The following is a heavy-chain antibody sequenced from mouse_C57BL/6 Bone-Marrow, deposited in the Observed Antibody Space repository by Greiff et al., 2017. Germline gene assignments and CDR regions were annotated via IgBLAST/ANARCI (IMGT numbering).Heavy chain of an antibody. CDR3: ARPIYYYGSSYGYYAMDY. D-gene: IGHD1-1*01. V-gene: IGHV1-55*01. Sequence: QVQLQQSGAELVKPGASVKMSCKASGYTFTSYWITWVKQRPGQGLEWIGDIYPGSGSTNYNEKFKSKATLTVDTSSSTAYMQLSSLTSEDSAVYYCARPIYYYGSSYGYYAMDYWGQGTSVTVSS. CDR2: IYPGSGST. J-gene: IGHJ4*01. CDR1: GYTFTSYW.